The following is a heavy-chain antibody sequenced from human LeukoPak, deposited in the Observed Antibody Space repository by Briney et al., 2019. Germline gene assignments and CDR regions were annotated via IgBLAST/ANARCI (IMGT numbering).Heavy chain of an antibody. J-gene: IGHJ4*02. CDR3: ARGGGGNSYGY. Sequence: PGGSLRLSCADSGFTFSSYSMNWVRQAPGKGLEWVSYISSSSSTIYYADSVKGRFTISRDNAKNSLYLQMNSLRAEDTAVYYCARGGGGNSYGYWGQGTLVTVSS. CDR2: ISSSSSTI. CDR1: GFTFSSYS. V-gene: IGHV3-48*01. D-gene: IGHD4-23*01.